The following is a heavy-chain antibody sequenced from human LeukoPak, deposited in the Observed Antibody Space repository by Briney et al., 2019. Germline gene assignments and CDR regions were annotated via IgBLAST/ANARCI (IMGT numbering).Heavy chain of an antibody. CDR1: GYTFTTSW. J-gene: IGHJ3*02. V-gene: IGHV5-51*01. Sequence: GESLKISCQGSGYTFTTSWIGWVRQLPGKGLEWMGIIYPGDSDTRYSPSFQGQVIISADKSINTAYLQWTSLKASDTAMYYCARQLTTLRGFDIWGQGTMVTASS. CDR2: IYPGDSDT. CDR3: ARQLTTLRGFDI. D-gene: IGHD4-11*01.